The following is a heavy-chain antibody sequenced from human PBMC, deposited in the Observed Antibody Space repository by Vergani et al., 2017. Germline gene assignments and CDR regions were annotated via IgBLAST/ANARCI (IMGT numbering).Heavy chain of an antibody. CDR3: ARTYGGYIGWYYMDV. Sequence: QVQLQESGPGLVKPSETLSLTCAVSGYSISSGYYWGWIRPPPGKGLEWIGSIYHSGSTYYNPSLKSRVTISVDTSKNQFSLKLSSVTAADTAVYYCARTYGGYIGWYYMDVWGKGTTVTVSS. CDR2: IYHSGST. D-gene: IGHD5-12*01. V-gene: IGHV4-38-2*01. J-gene: IGHJ6*03. CDR1: GYSISSGYY.